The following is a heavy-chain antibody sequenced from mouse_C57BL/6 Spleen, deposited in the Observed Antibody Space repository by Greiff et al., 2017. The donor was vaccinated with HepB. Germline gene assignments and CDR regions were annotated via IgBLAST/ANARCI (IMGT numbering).Heavy chain of an antibody. CDR3: ARMITTRGYYYAMDY. J-gene: IGHJ4*01. Sequence: EVNVVESGGGLVKPGGSLKLSCAASGFTFSDYGMHWVRQAPEKGLEWVAYISSGSSTIYYADTVKGRFTISRDNAKNTLFLQMTSLRSEDTAMYYCARMITTRGYYYAMDYWGQGTSVTVSS. V-gene: IGHV5-17*01. D-gene: IGHD2-4*01. CDR2: ISSGSSTI. CDR1: GFTFSDYG.